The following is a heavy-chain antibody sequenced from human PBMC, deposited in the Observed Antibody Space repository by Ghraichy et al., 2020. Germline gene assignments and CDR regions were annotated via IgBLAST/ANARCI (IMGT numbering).Heavy chain of an antibody. Sequence: GESLNISCVASGFTFSSYEMNWVRQAPGKGLEWISYISVSGSGTYYAASVKGRFTISRDNAKNLLYLQMNSLRADDTALYYCARDGYSGYVTGLDLWGRGTLVSVSS. CDR3: ARDGYSGYVTGLDL. D-gene: IGHD5-12*01. CDR2: ISVSGSGT. V-gene: IGHV3-48*03. CDR1: GFTFSSYE. J-gene: IGHJ2*01.